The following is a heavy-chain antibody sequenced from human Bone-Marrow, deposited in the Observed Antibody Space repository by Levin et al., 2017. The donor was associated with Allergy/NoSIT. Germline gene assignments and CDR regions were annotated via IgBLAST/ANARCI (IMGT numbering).Heavy chain of an antibody. V-gene: IGHV3-30*18. D-gene: IGHD6-6*01. Sequence: GESLKISCAASGFTFSSYGMHWVRQAPGKGLEWVAVISYDGSNKYYADSVKGRFTISRDNSKNTLYLQMNSLRAEDTAVYYCAKDFPIYSSSPGWFYGMDVWGQGTTVTVSS. CDR3: AKDFPIYSSSPGWFYGMDV. CDR2: ISYDGSNK. J-gene: IGHJ6*02. CDR1: GFTFSSYG.